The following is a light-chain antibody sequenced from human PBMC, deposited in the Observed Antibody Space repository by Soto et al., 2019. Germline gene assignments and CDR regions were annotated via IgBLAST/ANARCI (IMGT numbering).Light chain of an antibody. CDR3: QQCYGPPLS. CDR1: QDISGR. J-gene: IGKJ4*01. CDR2: SSS. V-gene: IGKV1-39*01. Sequence: DIQMTQSPSSLSASIGDTVTITCRASQDISGRLDWYQQTRGRVPKLLIYSSSNLEPGVPSRFSGSGSGTDFTLTISGLQPEDFASYYCQQCYGPPLSFGGGTRVEFK.